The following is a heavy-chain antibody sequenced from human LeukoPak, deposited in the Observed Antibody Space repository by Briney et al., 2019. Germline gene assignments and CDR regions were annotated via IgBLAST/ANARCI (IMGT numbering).Heavy chain of an antibody. CDR1: GFTFSNFG. CDR3: AKDRLTLDAFDI. J-gene: IGHJ3*02. Sequence: GGSLRLSCAASGFTFSNFGMSWVRQAPGKGLEWVSALSGSGTSTYFADSVKGRFTISRDNSKNTLYLQMNSLRAEDTAIYYCAKDRLTLDAFDIWGQGTMVTVSS. V-gene: IGHV3-23*01. D-gene: IGHD2-21*02. CDR2: LSGSGTST.